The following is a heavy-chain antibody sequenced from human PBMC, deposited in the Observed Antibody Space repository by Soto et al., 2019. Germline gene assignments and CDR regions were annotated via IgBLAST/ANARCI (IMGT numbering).Heavy chain of an antibody. J-gene: IGHJ3*02. D-gene: IGHD3-22*01. V-gene: IGHV3-7*03. CDR2: IKQDGSEK. CDR1: GFSLRTNG. CDR3: ARPYYYDSSGYLIDAFDI. Sequence: GGSLRLSCAASGFSLRTNGMHWLRRAPGKGLEWVANIKQDGSEKYYVDSVKGRFTISRDNAKNSLYLQMNSLRAEDTAVYYCARPYYYDSSGYLIDAFDIWGQGTMVTVSS.